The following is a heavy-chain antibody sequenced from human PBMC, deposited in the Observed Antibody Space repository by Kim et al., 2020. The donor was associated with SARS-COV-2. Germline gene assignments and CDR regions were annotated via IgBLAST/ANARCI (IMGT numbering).Heavy chain of an antibody. CDR1: GFTVSSNY. D-gene: IGHD6-19*01. J-gene: IGHJ6*02. CDR2: IYSGGST. V-gene: IGHV3-53*01. Sequence: GGSLRLSCAASGFTVSSNYMSWVRQAPGKGLAWVSVIYSGGSTYYADSVKGRFTISRDNSKNTLYLQMNSLRAEDTAVYYCARDLTEAVAGTFYYYGMDVWGQGTTVTVSS. CDR3: ARDLTEAVAGTFYYYGMDV.